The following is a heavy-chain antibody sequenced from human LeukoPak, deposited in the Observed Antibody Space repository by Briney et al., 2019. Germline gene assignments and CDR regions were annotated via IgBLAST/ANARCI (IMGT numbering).Heavy chain of an antibody. V-gene: IGHV3-23*01. CDR2: ISGSGGST. CDR1: GFTFSSYA. D-gene: IGHD3-3*01. CDR3: AKAVGIYDFCSGYSPSNYYYYYGMDV. J-gene: IGHJ6*02. Sequence: GGSLRLSCAASGFTFSSYAMSWVRQAPGKGLEWVSAISGSGGSTYYADSVKGRFTISRDNSKNTLYLQMNSLRAEDTAVYYCAKAVGIYDFCSGYSPSNYYYYYGMDVWGQGTTVTVS.